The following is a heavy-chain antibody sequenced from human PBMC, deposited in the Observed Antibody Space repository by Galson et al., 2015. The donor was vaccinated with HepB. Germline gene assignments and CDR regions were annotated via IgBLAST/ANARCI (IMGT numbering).Heavy chain of an antibody. D-gene: IGHD4-17*01. J-gene: IGHJ4*02. Sequence: SVKVSCKASGGTFSTYTLSWVRQAPGQGLEWMGGIIPIFGSANYAQKFQGRVTITADESTSTMYMELRRLRSEDTAVYYCARALYGDDPDYWGQGTLVTVSS. V-gene: IGHV1-69*13. CDR1: GGTFSTYT. CDR2: IIPIFGSA. CDR3: ARALYGDDPDY.